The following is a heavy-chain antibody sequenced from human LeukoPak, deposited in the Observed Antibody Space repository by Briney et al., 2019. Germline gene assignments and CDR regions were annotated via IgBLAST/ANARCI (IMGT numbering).Heavy chain of an antibody. CDR3: AGHSFETVDAFDF. CDR2: SYPGDSDT. D-gene: IGHD3-9*01. CDR1: GFTFTNFX. Sequence: GESLKISCEASGFTFTNFXXXXVRQXXGXXLXXXGISYPGDSDTRYSXXVQXXXTISVDRSINTAYLQWRSLKASDTAIYYCAGHSFETVDAFDFWGQGTTVIVSA. J-gene: IGHJ3*01. V-gene: IGHV5-51*01.